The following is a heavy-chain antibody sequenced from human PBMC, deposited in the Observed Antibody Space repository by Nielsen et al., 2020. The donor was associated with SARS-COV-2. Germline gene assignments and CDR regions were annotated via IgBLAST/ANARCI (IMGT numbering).Heavy chain of an antibody. CDR1: GGSISSYY. J-gene: IGHJ4*02. CDR2: IYYSGST. Sequence: SETLSLTCTVSGGSISSYYWSWIRQPPGKGLEWIGYIYYSGSTYYNPSLKSRVTISVDTSKNQFSLKLSSVTAADTAVYYCARGSAIFGVVTADWGQGTLVTVSS. D-gene: IGHD3-3*01. CDR3: ARGSAIFGVVTAD. V-gene: IGHV4-30-4*01.